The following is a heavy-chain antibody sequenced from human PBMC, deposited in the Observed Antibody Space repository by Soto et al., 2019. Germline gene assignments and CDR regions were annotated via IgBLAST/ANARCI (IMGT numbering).Heavy chain of an antibody. CDR1: GYSFTSYW. V-gene: IGHV5-10-1*01. CDR2: IDPSDSYT. J-gene: IGHJ4*02. Sequence: PGESLKISCKGSGYSFTSYWISWVRQMPGKGLEWMGRIDPSDSYTNYSPSFQGHVTISADKSISTAYLQWSSLRASDTAMYYCARQSPGIAAPGYWGQGTLVTVSS. CDR3: ARQSPGIAAPGY. D-gene: IGHD6-6*01.